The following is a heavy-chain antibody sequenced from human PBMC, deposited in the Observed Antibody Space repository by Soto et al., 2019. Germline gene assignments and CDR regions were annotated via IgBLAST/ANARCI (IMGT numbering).Heavy chain of an antibody. Sequence: QVQLVQSGAEVKKPGASVKVSCKASGYTFTGYYMHWVRQAPGQGLEWMGWINPNSGGTNYAQKFQGWVTMTRDTSISTAYMERSRLRSDDTAVYYCARVLDCSGGSCPFDYWGQGTLVTVSS. D-gene: IGHD2-15*01. V-gene: IGHV1-2*04. CDR3: ARVLDCSGGSCPFDY. J-gene: IGHJ4*02. CDR1: GYTFTGYY. CDR2: INPNSGGT.